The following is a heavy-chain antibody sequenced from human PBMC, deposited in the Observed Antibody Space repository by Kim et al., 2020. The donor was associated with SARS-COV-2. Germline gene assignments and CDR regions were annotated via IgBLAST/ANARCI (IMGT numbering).Heavy chain of an antibody. CDR2: IKQDGSEK. CDR1: GFTFSSYW. J-gene: IGHJ4*01. V-gene: IGHV3-7*03. CDR3: GRDQGWHLVTTTRIDY. D-gene: IGHD5-12*01. Sequence: GGSLRLSCAASGFTFSSYWISWVRQAPGKGLEWVANIKQDGSEKHYVDSVKGRFTISRDNAQNSLYLQMNSLRAEDTAVYYCGRDQGWHLVTTTRIDYWG.